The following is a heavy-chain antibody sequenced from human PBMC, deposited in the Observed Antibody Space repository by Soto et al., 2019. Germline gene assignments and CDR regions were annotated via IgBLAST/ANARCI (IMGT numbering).Heavy chain of an antibody. Sequence: PSENLSLTCTVSGGSIRSHYWSWIRQPPGKGLEWIGYIYYTGSTNYNPSLKSRVTISVDTSKNQFSLNLDSVTAADTAIYHCAGAREAWWFDPWGQGTLVTVSS. CDR1: GGSIRSHY. CDR3: AGAREAWWFDP. J-gene: IGHJ5*02. D-gene: IGHD2-21*01. CDR2: IYYTGST. V-gene: IGHV4-59*11.